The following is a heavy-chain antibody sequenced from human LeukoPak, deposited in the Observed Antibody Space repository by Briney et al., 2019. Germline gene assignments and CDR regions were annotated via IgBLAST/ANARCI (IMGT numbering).Heavy chain of an antibody. CDR1: GGSISSYY. CDR3: AGHHPRNTVDF. D-gene: IGHD2/OR15-2a*01. CDR2: ISDIGSI. V-gene: IGHV4-59*08. Sequence: SETLSLTCTVSGGSISSYYWSWIRQPPGKGLEWIASISDIGSINYNPSLKSRVTISLATSKNQFSLKLSSVTAADTAVYYCAGHHPRNTVDFWGQGTLVTVSS. J-gene: IGHJ4*02.